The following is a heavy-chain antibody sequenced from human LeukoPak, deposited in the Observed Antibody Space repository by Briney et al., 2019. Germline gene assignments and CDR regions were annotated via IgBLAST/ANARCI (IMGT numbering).Heavy chain of an antibody. D-gene: IGHD4-17*01. CDR2: INHSGST. V-gene: IGHV4-34*01. J-gene: IGHJ5*02. CDR1: GGSFSGYY. Sequence: SETLSLTCAVYGGSFSGYYWRWIRQPPGKGLEWIGEINHSGSTNYNPSLKSRVTISVDTSKTQFSLKLSSVTAADTAVYYCARGRAHHPTVTTFRSWFDPWGQGTLVTVSS. CDR3: ARGRAHHPTVTTFRSWFDP.